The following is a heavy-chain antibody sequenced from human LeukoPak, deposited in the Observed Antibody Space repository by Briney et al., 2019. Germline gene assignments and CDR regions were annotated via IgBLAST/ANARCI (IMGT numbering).Heavy chain of an antibody. V-gene: IGHV4-34*01. D-gene: IGHD3-22*01. Sequence: PSETLSLTCAVYGGSFSGYYWSWIRQPPGKGLEWIGEINHSGSTNYNPSLKSRVTISVDTSKNQFSLKLSSVTAADTAVYYCARVVYDSSGYYYTNGAFDIWGQGTMVTVSS. CDR3: ARVVYDSSGYYYTNGAFDI. J-gene: IGHJ3*02. CDR1: GGSFSGYY. CDR2: INHSGST.